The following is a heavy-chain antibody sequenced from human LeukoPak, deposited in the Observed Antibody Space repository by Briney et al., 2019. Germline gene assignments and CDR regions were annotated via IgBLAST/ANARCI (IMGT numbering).Heavy chain of an antibody. Sequence: SETLSLTCAASGGSIVSRHWWTWVRQPPGKGLEWIGDIFHSGGANYNLSLRSRLTLSVDKSENQFSLRLSSVTAADTAVYYCARGLYDSWGPGTLVTVS. V-gene: IGHV4/OR15-8*01. J-gene: IGHJ4*02. CDR3: ARGLYDS. CDR2: IFHSGGA. D-gene: IGHD2/OR15-2a*01. CDR1: GGSIVSRHW.